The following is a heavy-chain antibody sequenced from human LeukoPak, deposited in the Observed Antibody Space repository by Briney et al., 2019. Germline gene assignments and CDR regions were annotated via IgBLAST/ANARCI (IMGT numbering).Heavy chain of an antibody. CDR3: ASLPPFSSSDY. V-gene: IGHV3-11*04. Sequence: GGSLRLSCAASGFTFSDYYMSWIRQAPGKGLEWVSYISSSGSTIYYADSVKGRFTISRDNSKNTLYLQMNSLRAEDTAVYYCASLPPFSSSDYWGQGTLVTVSS. CDR1: GFTFSDYY. J-gene: IGHJ4*02. D-gene: IGHD6-6*01. CDR2: ISSSGSTI.